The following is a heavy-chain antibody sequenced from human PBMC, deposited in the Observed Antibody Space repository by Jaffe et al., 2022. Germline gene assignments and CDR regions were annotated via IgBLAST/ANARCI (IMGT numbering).Heavy chain of an antibody. Sequence: QVTLRESGPALVKPTQTLTLTCTFSGFSLSTSGMCVSWVRQPPGKALEWLALIDWDDDKYYSTSLKTRLTISKDTSKNQVVLTMTNMDPVDTATYYCARYAPGYYDSSGYFYFDYWGQGTLVTVSS. CDR3: ARYAPGYYDSSGYFYFDY. D-gene: IGHD3-22*01. V-gene: IGHV2-70*20. CDR2: IDWDDDK. J-gene: IGHJ4*02. CDR1: GFSLSTSGMC.